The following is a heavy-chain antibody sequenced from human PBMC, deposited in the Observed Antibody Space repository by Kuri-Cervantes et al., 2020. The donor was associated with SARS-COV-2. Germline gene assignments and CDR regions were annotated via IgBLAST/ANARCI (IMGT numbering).Heavy chain of an antibody. CDR3: ARARHSWFDP. Sequence: ASVKVSCKASGYTFTSYDINWVRQAPGQGLEWMGIINPSGGSTSYAQKFQGRVTMTRDTSTSTVYMELSSLRSEDTAVYYCARARHSWFDPWGQGTLVTVSS. J-gene: IGHJ5*02. V-gene: IGHV1-46*01. CDR2: INPSGGST. CDR1: GYTFTSYD.